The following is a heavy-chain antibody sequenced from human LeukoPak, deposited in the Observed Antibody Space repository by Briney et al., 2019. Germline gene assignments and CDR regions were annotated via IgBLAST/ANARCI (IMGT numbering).Heavy chain of an antibody. Sequence: PSETLSLTCAVYGGSFSDYYWSWIRQPPGKGLEWIGEINHSGSTNYNPSLKSRVTISVDTSKNQFSLKLSSVTAADTAVYYCARLEPDITLYYFDYWGQGTLVTVSS. CDR3: ARLEPDITLYYFDY. CDR2: INHSGST. D-gene: IGHD1-14*01. CDR1: GGSFSDYY. J-gene: IGHJ4*02. V-gene: IGHV4-34*01.